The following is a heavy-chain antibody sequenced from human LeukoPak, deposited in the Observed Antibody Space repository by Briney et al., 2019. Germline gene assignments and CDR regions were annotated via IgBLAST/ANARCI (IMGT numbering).Heavy chain of an antibody. D-gene: IGHD3-22*01. CDR1: GYSFTSYW. Sequence: GESLKISCKGSGYSFTSYWIGWVRQMPGKGLEWMGIIYPGDSDTRYSPSFQGQVTISADKSISTAYLQWSSLKASDTAMYYCARQYPDYYDSSGYLYYFDYWGQGTLVTVSS. CDR3: ARQYPDYYDSSGYLYYFDY. J-gene: IGHJ4*02. CDR2: IYPGDSDT. V-gene: IGHV5-51*01.